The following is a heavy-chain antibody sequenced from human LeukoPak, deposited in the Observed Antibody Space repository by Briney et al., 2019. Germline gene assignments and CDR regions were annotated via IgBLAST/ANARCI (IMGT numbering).Heavy chain of an antibody. Sequence: PGGSLRLSCAASGFTFSSYWMSWVRQAPGKGLEWVANIKQDGSEKYYVDSVKGRFTISRDNAKNSLYLQMNSLRAEDTAVYYCARDGLLSAYSSSWYANNWFDPWGQGTLVTVSS. V-gene: IGHV3-7*01. J-gene: IGHJ5*02. CDR1: GFTFSSYW. CDR3: ARDGLLSAYSSSWYANNWFDP. CDR2: IKQDGSEK. D-gene: IGHD6-13*01.